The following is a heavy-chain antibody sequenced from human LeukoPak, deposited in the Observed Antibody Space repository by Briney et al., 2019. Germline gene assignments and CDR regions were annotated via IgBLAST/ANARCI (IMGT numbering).Heavy chain of an antibody. CDR3: ARERGCDYGDCLLDY. V-gene: IGHV3-72*01. J-gene: IGHJ4*02. D-gene: IGHD4-17*01. CDR2: TRNKANSYTT. CDR1: GFSFSDHY. Sequence: GGSLRLSCAASGFSFSDHYMDWVGQAPGKGMEWVGRTRNKANSYTTEYAASVKGRFTISRYDSKNSLYLQMNSLKTEDTAVYYCARERGCDYGDCLLDYWGQGTLVTVSS.